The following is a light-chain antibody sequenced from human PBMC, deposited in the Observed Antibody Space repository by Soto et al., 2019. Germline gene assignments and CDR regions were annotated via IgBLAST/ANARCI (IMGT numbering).Light chain of an antibody. J-gene: IGLJ3*02. CDR1: NSNIGSNI. CDR2: SND. Sequence: QSVLTQPPSASGTPGQRVTISCSGSNSNIGSNIVNWYQQLPGSAPKLLIHSNDQRPSGVPDRFSGSKSGTSASLAISGLHSEDEADYYCAAWDDSLNGPVFGGGTKLTVL. V-gene: IGLV1-44*01. CDR3: AAWDDSLNGPV.